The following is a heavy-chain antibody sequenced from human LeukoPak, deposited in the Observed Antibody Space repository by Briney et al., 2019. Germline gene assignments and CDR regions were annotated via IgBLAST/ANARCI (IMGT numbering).Heavy chain of an antibody. CDR3: AITKPYYYDSSVAFGI. Sequence: ASVTVSCKASGGTFSSYAISWVRQAPGQGLEWMGGIIPIFGTANYAQKFQGRVTITTDESTSTAYMELSSLRSEDTAVYYCAITKPYYYDSSVAFGIWGQGTMVTVSS. D-gene: IGHD3-22*01. V-gene: IGHV1-69*05. CDR1: GGTFSSYA. CDR2: IIPIFGTA. J-gene: IGHJ3*02.